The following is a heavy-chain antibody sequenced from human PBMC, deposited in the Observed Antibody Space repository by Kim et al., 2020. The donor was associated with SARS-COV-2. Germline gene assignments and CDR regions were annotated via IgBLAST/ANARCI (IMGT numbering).Heavy chain of an antibody. J-gene: IGHJ5*02. CDR1: GYTFTSYY. D-gene: IGHD3-9*01. V-gene: IGHV1-46*01. CDR3: ARRDMLTGFDP. CDR2: INPKGGST. Sequence: ASVKVSCKASGYTFTSYYVVWVRQAPGQGLEWMGMINPKGGSTDYAQKFQGRVTMTRDTSTSTVYMELSSLRSEDTAVYYCARRDMLTGFDPWGQGTLVTVSS.